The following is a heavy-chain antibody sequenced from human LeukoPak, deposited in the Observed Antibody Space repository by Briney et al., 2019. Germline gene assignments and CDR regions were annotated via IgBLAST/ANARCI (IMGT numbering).Heavy chain of an antibody. CDR2: INHSGST. CDR3: ARWSGSYYNSLYYYYGMDV. D-gene: IGHD3-10*01. CDR1: GGSFSGYY. J-gene: IGHJ6*02. V-gene: IGHV4-34*01. Sequence: PSETLSLTCAVYGGSFSGYYWSWIRQPPGKGLEWIGEINHSGSTNYNPSLKSRVNISVDTSKHPFSLKLSSVTAADTAVYYCARWSGSYYNSLYYYYGMDVWGQGTTVTVSS.